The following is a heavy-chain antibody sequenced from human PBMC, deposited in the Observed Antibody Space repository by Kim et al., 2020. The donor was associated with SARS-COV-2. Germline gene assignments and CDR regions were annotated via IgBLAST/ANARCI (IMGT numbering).Heavy chain of an antibody. Sequence: GGSLRLSCAASGFTFSSYSMNWVRQAPGKGLEWVSYISSSSSTIYYADSVKGRFTISRDNAKNSLYLQMNRLRDEDTAGYYCARVPQGYSYGVYYYYYGMDVWGQGTTVTVSS. V-gene: IGHV3-48*02. CDR2: ISSSSSTI. D-gene: IGHD5-18*01. J-gene: IGHJ6*02. CDR1: GFTFSSYS. CDR3: ARVPQGYSYGVYYYYYGMDV.